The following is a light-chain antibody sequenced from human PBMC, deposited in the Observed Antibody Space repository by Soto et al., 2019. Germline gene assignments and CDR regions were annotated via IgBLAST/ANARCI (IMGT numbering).Light chain of an antibody. CDR3: SSYTSTFTYV. CDR1: SSDVGRYNY. CDR2: EVS. V-gene: IGLV2-14*01. Sequence: QSVLTQPASVSGSPGQSITISCSGTSSDVGRYNYVSWYKQHPGTAPKLMIYEVSNRPSGVSNRFSGSKSGDTASLTISGLQAEDEADYYCSSYTSTFTYVFGAGTKVTVL. J-gene: IGLJ1*01.